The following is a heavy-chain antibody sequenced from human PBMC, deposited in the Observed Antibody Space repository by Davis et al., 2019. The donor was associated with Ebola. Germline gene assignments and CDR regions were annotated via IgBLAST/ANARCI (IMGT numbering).Heavy chain of an antibody. CDR2: INHSGST. D-gene: IGHD2-2*01. V-gene: IGHV4-34*01. J-gene: IGHJ5*02. Sequence: PSAPLSLTCAVYGGSFSGYYWSWIRQPPGKGLEWIGEINHSGSTNYNPSLKSRVTISVDTSKNQFSLKLSSVTAADTAVYYCARGRRVPAAKGWFDPWGQGTLVTVSS. CDR1: GGSFSGYY. CDR3: ARGRRVPAAKGWFDP.